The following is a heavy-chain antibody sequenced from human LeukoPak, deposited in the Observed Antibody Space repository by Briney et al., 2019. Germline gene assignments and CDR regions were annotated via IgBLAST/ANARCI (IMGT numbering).Heavy chain of an antibody. J-gene: IGHJ4*02. CDR3: AKISVKKSVNDYLGY. Sequence: GGSLRLSCAASGFTFSSYGMHWVRQAPGKGLEWVAVISYDGSNKYYADSVKGRFTISRDNSKNTLYLQMNSLRAEDTAVYYCAKISVKKSVNDYLGYWGQGTLVTVSS. CDR2: ISYDGSNK. CDR1: GFTFSSYG. D-gene: IGHD3-22*01. V-gene: IGHV3-30*18.